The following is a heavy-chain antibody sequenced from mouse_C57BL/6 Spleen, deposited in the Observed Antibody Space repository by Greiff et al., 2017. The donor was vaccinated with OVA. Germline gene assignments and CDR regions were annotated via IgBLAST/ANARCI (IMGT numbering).Heavy chain of an antibody. V-gene: IGHV1-72*01. Sequence: QVQLQQPGAELVKPGASVKLSCKASGYTFTSYWMHWVKQRPGRGLEWIGRIDPNSGGTKYNEKFKSKATLTVDKPSSPAYMQLSSLTSEDSAVYYCARRGTYYSNHFDYWGQGTTLTVSS. CDR2: IDPNSGGT. J-gene: IGHJ2*01. D-gene: IGHD2-5*01. CDR3: ARRGTYYSNHFDY. CDR1: GYTFTSYW.